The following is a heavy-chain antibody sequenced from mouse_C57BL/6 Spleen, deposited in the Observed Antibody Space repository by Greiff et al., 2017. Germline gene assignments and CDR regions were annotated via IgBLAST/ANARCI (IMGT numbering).Heavy chain of an antibody. J-gene: IGHJ4*01. V-gene: IGHV1-55*01. CDR1: GYTFTSYW. D-gene: IGHD2-3*01. CDR2: IYPGSGST. CDR3: ARYKKYDGYYDYYAMDY. Sequence: QVQLQQPGAELVKPGASVKMSCKASGYTFTSYWITWVKQRPGQGLEWIGDIYPGSGSTNYNEKFKSKATLTVDTSSSTAYMQLSSLTSEDSAVYYCARYKKYDGYYDYYAMDYWGQGTSVTVSS.